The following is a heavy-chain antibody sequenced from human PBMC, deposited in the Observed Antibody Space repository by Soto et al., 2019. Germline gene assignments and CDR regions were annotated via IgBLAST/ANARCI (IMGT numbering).Heavy chain of an antibody. D-gene: IGHD6-13*01. J-gene: IGHJ4*02. CDR2: INAGNGNT. CDR1: GYTFTSYA. Sequence: ASVKVSCKASGYTFTSYAMHWVRQAPGQRLEWMGWINAGNGNTKYSQKFQGRVTITRDTSASTAYMELSSLRSEDTAVYYCARAQRPYSSSRYYFAYWGQGTLVTVSS. V-gene: IGHV1-3*01. CDR3: ARAQRPYSSSRYYFAY.